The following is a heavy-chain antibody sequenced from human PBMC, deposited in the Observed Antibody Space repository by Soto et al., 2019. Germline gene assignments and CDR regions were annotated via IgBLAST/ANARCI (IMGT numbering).Heavy chain of an antibody. CDR1: GYSFAGYW. CDR3: ARLPGVRGVFDGFNV. V-gene: IGHV5-51*01. J-gene: IGHJ3*01. D-gene: IGHD3-10*01. CDR2: IYPGDSDT. Sequence: GESLKISCKDSGYSFAGYWIGWVRQMPGKGLDWMGVIYPGDSDTRYSPSFHGQVTISADKSISTAYLQWSSLKASDTAMYFCARLPGVRGVFDGFNVWGQGTMVTVSS.